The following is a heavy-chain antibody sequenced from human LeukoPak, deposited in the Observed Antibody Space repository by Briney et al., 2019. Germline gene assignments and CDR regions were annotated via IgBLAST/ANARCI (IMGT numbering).Heavy chain of an antibody. V-gene: IGHV1-18*01. CDR2: ISAYNGNT. Sequence: GASVKVSCKASGYTFTSYGINWVRQAPGHWLEWMGWISAYNGNTNYAQKLQGRVTMTTGTSTSTAYMELRSLISDDTAVYYCARDVGYRNWFDPWGQGTLVTVSS. CDR3: ARDVGYRNWFDP. J-gene: IGHJ5*02. D-gene: IGHD5-24*01. CDR1: GYTFTSYG.